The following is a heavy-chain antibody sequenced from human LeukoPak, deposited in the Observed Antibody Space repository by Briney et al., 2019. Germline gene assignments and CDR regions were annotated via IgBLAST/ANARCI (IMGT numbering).Heavy chain of an antibody. Sequence: ASVKVSCKASGYTFTGYYMHWVRQAPGQALESMGRMNPNSRGTNYAQKFQGRVTMTVDTSISTAYMELSRLRSDDTAVYYCARAGIYYDSSGYLDAFDIWGQGTMVTVSS. CDR3: ARAGIYYDSSGYLDAFDI. J-gene: IGHJ3*02. CDR1: GYTFTGYY. CDR2: MNPNSRGT. D-gene: IGHD3-22*01. V-gene: IGHV1-2*06.